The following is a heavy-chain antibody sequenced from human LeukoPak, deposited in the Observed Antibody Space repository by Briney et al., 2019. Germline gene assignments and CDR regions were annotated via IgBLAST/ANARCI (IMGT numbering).Heavy chain of an antibody. CDR3: AFYCSGGSCYSSHFDY. CDR2: IIPIFGIA. Sequence: ASVKVSCKASGGTFSNYAISRVRQAPGQGLEWMGRIIPIFGIANYAQKFQGRVTITADKSTSTAYMELSSLRSEDTAVYYCAFYCSGGSCYSSHFDYWGQGTLVTVSS. D-gene: IGHD2-15*01. CDR1: GGTFSNYA. V-gene: IGHV1-69*04. J-gene: IGHJ4*02.